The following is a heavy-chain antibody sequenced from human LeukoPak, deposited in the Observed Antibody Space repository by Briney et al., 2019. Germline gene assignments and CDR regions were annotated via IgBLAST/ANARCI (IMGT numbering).Heavy chain of an antibody. J-gene: IGHJ4*02. CDR3: ARGINRVAVWDY. CDR2: IKQDGSEK. Sequence: GGSLRLSCAASGFTFSRYWMSWVRQAPGKGLEWVANIKQDGSEKYYVDSVKGRFTISRDNAKNSLYLQMNSLRAEDTAVYYCARGINRVAVWDYWGQGTLVTVSS. V-gene: IGHV3-7*01. CDR1: GFTFSRYW. D-gene: IGHD6-19*01.